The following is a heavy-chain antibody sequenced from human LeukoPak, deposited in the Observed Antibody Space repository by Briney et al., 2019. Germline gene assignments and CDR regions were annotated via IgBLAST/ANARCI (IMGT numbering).Heavy chain of an antibody. V-gene: IGHV5-51*01. J-gene: IGHJ4*02. Sequence: GESLKISCKGSGYKFTNYYIGWVRQMPGKGLEWMGMIYPGDSKTRYSPSFQGQVTVSVDKSINTAYLQWSSLKAPDTAVYYCTRQLRLGDLSPPGLDYWGQGTLVTVSS. CDR2: IYPGDSKT. CDR3: TRQLRLGDLSPPGLDY. CDR1: GYKFTNYY. D-gene: IGHD3-16*02.